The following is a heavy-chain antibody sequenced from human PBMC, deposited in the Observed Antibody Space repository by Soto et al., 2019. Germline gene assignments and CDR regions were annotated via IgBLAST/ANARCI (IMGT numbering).Heavy chain of an antibody. J-gene: IGHJ4*02. D-gene: IGHD6-13*01. CDR2: IYYSGST. Sequence: TLSLTCTVSGGSISSSSYYWGWIRQPPGKGLEWIGSIYYSGSTYYNPSLKSRVTISVDTSKNQFSLKLSSVTAADTAVYYCARRRVSNSSSWYIMYYFDYWGQGTLVTVSS. CDR3: ARRRVSNSSSWYIMYYFDY. CDR1: GGSISSSSYY. V-gene: IGHV4-39*01.